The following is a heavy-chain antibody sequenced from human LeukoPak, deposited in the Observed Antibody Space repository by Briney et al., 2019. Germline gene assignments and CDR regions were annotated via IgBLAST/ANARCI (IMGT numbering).Heavy chain of an antibody. CDR3: AREWLLSLYFDY. V-gene: IGHV3-30*04. CDR2: ISYDGSNK. J-gene: IGHJ4*02. CDR1: GFTFGSYA. Sequence: GRSLRLSCAASGFTFGSYAMHWVRQAPGKGLEWVAVISYDGSNKYYADSVKGRFTISRDNSKNTLYLQMNSLRAEDTAVYYCAREWLLSLYFDYWGQGTLVTVSS. D-gene: IGHD5-12*01.